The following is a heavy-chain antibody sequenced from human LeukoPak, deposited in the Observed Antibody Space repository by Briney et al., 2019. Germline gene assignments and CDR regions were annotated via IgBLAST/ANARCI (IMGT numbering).Heavy chain of an antibody. J-gene: IGHJ4*02. D-gene: IGHD3-10*01. CDR3: AREVVRGVGIDY. CDR1: GFTVSSNY. CDR2: IYSGGST. Sequence: GGSLRLSCAASGFTVSSNYMSWVRQAPGKGLEWVSVIYSGGSTYYADSVKGRFTISRDNSKNTLYLQMNSLRAEDTAVYYCAREVVRGVGIDYWGQGTLVTVSS. V-gene: IGHV3-53*01.